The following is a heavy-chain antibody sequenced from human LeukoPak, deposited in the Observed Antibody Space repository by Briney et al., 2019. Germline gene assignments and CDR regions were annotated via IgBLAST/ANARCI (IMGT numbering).Heavy chain of an antibody. CDR1: GYRFINYW. J-gene: IGHJ4*02. CDR3: ARRGPVAAAGYYFDY. Sequence: GESLKISCKGSGYRFINYWIGWVRQMPGKGLEWMGIIYPADSDTRYSPSFQGQVTVSADKSSSTAYLQWSSLRASDTAMYYCARRGPVAAAGYYFDYWGQGTLVTVSS. V-gene: IGHV5-51*01. CDR2: IYPADSDT. D-gene: IGHD6-13*01.